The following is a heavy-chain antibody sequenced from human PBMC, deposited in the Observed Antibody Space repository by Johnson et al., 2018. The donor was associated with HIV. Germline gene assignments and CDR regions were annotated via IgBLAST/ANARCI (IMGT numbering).Heavy chain of an antibody. CDR2: ISYDGNNK. J-gene: IGHJ3*02. Sequence: VQLVESGGGLVKPGGSLRLSCAASGFTFSDYYMSWIRQAPGMRLEWVAVISYDGNNKYYADSLKGRFTISRDNSKNTLYLQMNSLRAEYTAVYSCARESGWGHDAFDIWGQGTMVIVSS. CDR3: ARESGWGHDAFDI. CDR1: GFTFSDYY. V-gene: IGHV3-30*03. D-gene: IGHD3-22*01.